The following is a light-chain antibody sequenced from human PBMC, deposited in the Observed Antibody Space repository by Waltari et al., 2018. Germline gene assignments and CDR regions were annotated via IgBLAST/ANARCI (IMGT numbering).Light chain of an antibody. CDR3: QSYDSSLSGVL. CDR2: GNN. Sequence: QSVLTQPPSVSGAPGQRVTIPCTGSNPNIGAGSAVHWYQQLPATAPKLLIYGNNNRPSGVPDRFSGSKSGTSAPLAITGLQAEDEADYYCQSYDSSLSGVLFGGGTKLTVL. V-gene: IGLV1-40*01. J-gene: IGLJ2*01. CDR1: NPNIGAGSA.